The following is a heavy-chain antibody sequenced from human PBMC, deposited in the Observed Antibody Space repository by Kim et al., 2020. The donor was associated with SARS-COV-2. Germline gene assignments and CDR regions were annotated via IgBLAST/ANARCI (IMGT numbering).Heavy chain of an antibody. D-gene: IGHD3-9*01. J-gene: IGHJ4*02. Sequence: YADSVKGRFTVSRDNSRDTLYLQMNSLRAEDTALYYCAKVRNYDILTGYSHWGQGTLVTVSS. CDR3: AKVRNYDILTGYSH. V-gene: IGHV3-23*01.